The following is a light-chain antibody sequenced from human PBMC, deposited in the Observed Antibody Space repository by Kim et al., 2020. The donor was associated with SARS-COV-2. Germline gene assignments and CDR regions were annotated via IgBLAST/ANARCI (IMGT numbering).Light chain of an antibody. CDR3: QQYGSLPST. V-gene: IGKV3-20*01. CDR1: QSITNNY. CDR2: AAS. Sequence: EIVLTQSPGTLSLSPGERGTLSCRASQSITNNYLVWYQHKPGRAPRLLIYAASGRATGIPDRFRGSGSGTEFTLAINRLEPEDFAVYYCQQYGSLPSTFGQGTRLEIK. J-gene: IGKJ5*01.